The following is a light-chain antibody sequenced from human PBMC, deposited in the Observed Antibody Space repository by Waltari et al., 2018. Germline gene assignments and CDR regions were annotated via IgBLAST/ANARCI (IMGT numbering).Light chain of an antibody. CDR2: TAS. Sequence: DIQMTQSPSTLSASVGDRVTITCRASQSISSWLAWYQQKPGKAPKFLIYTASSLESGVPSRFSGSGSGTEFTLTISSLQPDDFATYYCQQYNNSPWTFGQGTKVEIK. CDR3: QQYNNSPWT. V-gene: IGKV1-5*03. CDR1: QSISSW. J-gene: IGKJ1*01.